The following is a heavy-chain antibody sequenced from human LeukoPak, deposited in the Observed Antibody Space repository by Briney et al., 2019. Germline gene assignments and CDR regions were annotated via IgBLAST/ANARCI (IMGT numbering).Heavy chain of an antibody. V-gene: IGHV1-46*01. Sequence: ASVKVSCKASGYTFTNYYMHWVRQAPGQGLEWMGIINPSGDSAIYAHNLQGRVTMTRDTSTTTVYMELSSLRSEDTAVYYCARAQSYYDYWGQGTLVTVSS. CDR2: INPSGDSA. J-gene: IGHJ4*02. CDR3: ARAQSYYDY. D-gene: IGHD1-26*01. CDR1: GYTFTNYY.